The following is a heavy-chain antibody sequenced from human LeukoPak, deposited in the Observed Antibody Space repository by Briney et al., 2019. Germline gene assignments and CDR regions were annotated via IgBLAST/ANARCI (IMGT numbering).Heavy chain of an antibody. CDR2: IASDGSST. V-gene: IGHV3-74*03. Sequence: PGGSLRLSCAASGFTFSSYWMNWVRQAPGKGLVWVSRIASDGSSTTYADSVKGRFTISRDNAKNTLYLQMNSLRAEDTAVYYCARGGPRRGAYFDYWGQGTLVTVSS. CDR3: ARGGPRRGAYFDY. J-gene: IGHJ4*02. CDR1: GFTFSSYW.